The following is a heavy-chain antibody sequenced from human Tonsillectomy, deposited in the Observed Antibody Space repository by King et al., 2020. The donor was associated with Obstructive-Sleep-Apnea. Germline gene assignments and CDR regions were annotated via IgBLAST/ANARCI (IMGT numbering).Heavy chain of an antibody. V-gene: IGHV3-9*01. Sequence: VQLVESGGGLVQPGGSLRLSCAASGFTFDDYAMHWVRQAPGKGLEWVSGISWSSGNIDYADSVKGRFTLSRDNAKSSLYLQMNSLRPEDTAFYYCAKDIPPYFYGSGFDYWGQGALVTVSS. CDR1: GFTFDDYA. CDR3: AKDIPPYFYGSGFDY. CDR2: ISWSSGNI. D-gene: IGHD3-10*01. J-gene: IGHJ4*02.